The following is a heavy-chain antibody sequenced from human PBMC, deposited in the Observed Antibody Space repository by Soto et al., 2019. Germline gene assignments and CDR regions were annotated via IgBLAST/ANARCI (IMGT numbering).Heavy chain of an antibody. CDR1: GFTFSSYG. Sequence: QVQLVESGGGVVQPGRSLRLSCAASGFTFSSYGMHWVRQAPGKGLEWVAVISYDGSNKYYADSVKGRFTISGDNSKNTLDLQRNSVRAEDTDVYYCARDVHRSSGYLAFDYWGQGTLVTVSS. J-gene: IGHJ4*02. D-gene: IGHD6-13*01. CDR3: ARDVHRSSGYLAFDY. CDR2: ISYDGSNK. V-gene: IGHV3-30*03.